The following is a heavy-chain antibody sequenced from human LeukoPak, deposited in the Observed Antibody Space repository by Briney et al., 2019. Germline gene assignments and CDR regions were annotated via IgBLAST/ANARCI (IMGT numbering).Heavy chain of an antibody. V-gene: IGHV3-49*04. Sequence: GGSLRLSCTTSGFTFSDYAVSWVSQAPGKGLEWIGFIRNKANGGTTEYAASVKGRFTISRDDSKTIAHLQMSSLKTEDTAVYYCSRFYSSGWASGAFDIWGQGTMVTVSS. D-gene: IGHD3-22*01. CDR3: SRFYSSGWASGAFDI. CDR2: IRNKANGGTT. J-gene: IGHJ3*02. CDR1: GFTFSDYA.